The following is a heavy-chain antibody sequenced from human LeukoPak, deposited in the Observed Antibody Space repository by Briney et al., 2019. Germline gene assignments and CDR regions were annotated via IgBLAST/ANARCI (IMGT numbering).Heavy chain of an antibody. CDR1: GFTFSGYS. D-gene: IGHD3-22*01. Sequence: SGGSLRLSCAASGFTFSGYSMNWVRQAPGKGLEWISYISSSSFTTYLADSVRGRFTISRDNAKNSVYLQMNSLRAEDTAVYYCARNRDYSYDTLGPFQHWGQGTLVTVSS. CDR3: ARNRDYSYDTLGPFQH. CDR2: ISSSSFTT. V-gene: IGHV3-48*04. J-gene: IGHJ1*01.